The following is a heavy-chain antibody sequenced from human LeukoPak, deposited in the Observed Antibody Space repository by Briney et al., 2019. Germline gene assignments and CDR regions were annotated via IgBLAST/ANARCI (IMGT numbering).Heavy chain of an antibody. CDR1: GYTFTGYY. CDR2: INPNSGGT. D-gene: IGHD3-10*01. J-gene: IGHJ5*02. Sequence: ASVKVSCKASGYTFTGYYMHWVRQAPGQGLEWMGWINPNSGGTNYAQKFQGRVTMTRDTSISTAYMELSGLRSDDTAVYYCARDRITMVRGVKYWFDPWGQGTLVTVSS. CDR3: ARDRITMVRGVKYWFDP. V-gene: IGHV1-2*02.